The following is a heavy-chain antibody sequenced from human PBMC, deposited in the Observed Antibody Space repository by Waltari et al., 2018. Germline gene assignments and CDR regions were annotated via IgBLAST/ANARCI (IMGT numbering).Heavy chain of an antibody. V-gene: IGHV4-39*01. D-gene: IGHD3-10*01. CDR2: IDYSGST. Sequence: QLQLQESGPGLVKPSETLSLTCTVPGGSISSSSYYWGWIRPPPGKGLDWIGSIDYSGSTYYNPSLKSRITRSVDTSKNQFSLKLSSVTAADTAVYYCARLLWFGELSQFDYWGQGTLVTVSS. CDR1: GGSISSSSYY. CDR3: ARLLWFGELSQFDY. J-gene: IGHJ4*02.